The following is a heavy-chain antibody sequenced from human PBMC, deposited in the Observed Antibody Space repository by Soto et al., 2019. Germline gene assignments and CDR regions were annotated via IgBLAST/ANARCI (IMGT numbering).Heavy chain of an antibody. CDR3: ARDASGPFDY. J-gene: IGHJ4*02. V-gene: IGHV3-53*01. D-gene: IGHD6-19*01. CDR2: IHSDGST. Sequence: GGSLRLSCSLAGITLNDSMSWVRQAPGKGLECVSFIHSDGSTHYTDSVRGRFTISRDNTKNTLYLQMDRLRVDDTAVYFCARDASGPFDYWGQGTLVTVSS. CDR1: GITLNDS.